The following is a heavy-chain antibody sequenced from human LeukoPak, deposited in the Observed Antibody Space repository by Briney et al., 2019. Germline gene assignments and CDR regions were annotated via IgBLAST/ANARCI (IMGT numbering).Heavy chain of an antibody. Sequence: ASVKVSCKASGYTFTSYGISWARQAPGQGLEWMGWISAYNGNTNYAQKLQGRVTMTTDTSTSTAYMELRSLRSDDTAVYYCARDLGQQLVHGLDYWGQGTLVTVSS. V-gene: IGHV1-18*04. CDR1: GYTFTSYG. CDR3: ARDLGQQLVHGLDY. D-gene: IGHD6-13*01. CDR2: ISAYNGNT. J-gene: IGHJ4*02.